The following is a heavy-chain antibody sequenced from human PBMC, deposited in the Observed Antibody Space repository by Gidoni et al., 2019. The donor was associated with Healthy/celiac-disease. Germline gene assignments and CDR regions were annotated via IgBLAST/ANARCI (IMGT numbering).Heavy chain of an antibody. CDR2: IWYDGSNK. J-gene: IGHJ4*02. Sequence: QVQLVESGGVVVRPGRSVRLRCAASGFTFRSYGMHWVRQAPGKGLEWVAVIWYDGSNKYYADSVKGRFTISRDNSKNTLYLQMNSLRAEDTAVYYCASGLYSSSSGWGQGTLVTVSS. V-gene: IGHV3-33*01. CDR1: GFTFRSYG. D-gene: IGHD6-6*01. CDR3: ASGLYSSSSG.